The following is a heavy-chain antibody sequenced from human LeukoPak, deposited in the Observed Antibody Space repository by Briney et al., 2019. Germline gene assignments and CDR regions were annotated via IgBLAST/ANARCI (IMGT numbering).Heavy chain of an antibody. D-gene: IGHD6-19*01. V-gene: IGHV1-69*04. Sequence: AASVKVSCKASGGTFSSYAISWVRQAPGQGLEWMGRIIPILGIANYAQKFQGRVTITADKSTSTAYMELSSLRSEDTAVYYCARAAGYSSGWYGTPGYWGQGTLVTVSS. CDR3: ARAAGYSSGWYGTPGY. CDR2: IIPILGIA. CDR1: GGTFSSYA. J-gene: IGHJ4*02.